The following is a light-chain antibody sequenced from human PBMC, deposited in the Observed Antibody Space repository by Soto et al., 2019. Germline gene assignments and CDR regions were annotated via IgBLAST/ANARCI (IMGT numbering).Light chain of an antibody. CDR3: QPYNNWPFT. CDR1: QGIGDT. Sequence: EVVMRQSPATLPVSPGEGATLSCRASQGIGDTLAWYQHKPGQTPRLLIYDTSAKATADPTRISGSRSGAEFKLTINSLQSEDFAVYYCQPYNNWPFTFRGGTKVEIK. V-gene: IGKV3-15*01. CDR2: DTS. J-gene: IGKJ4*01.